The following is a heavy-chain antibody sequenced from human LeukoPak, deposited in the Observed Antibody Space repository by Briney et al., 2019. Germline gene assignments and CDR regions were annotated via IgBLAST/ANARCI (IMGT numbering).Heavy chain of an antibody. Sequence: GASVKVSCKASGYTFTGYYMYWVRQAPGQGLEWMGWINPNSGGTNYAQKFQGRVTMTRDTSISTAYMELSRLISDDTAVYYCARDPDGASEHQDDYWGQGTLVTVSS. D-gene: IGHD4-17*01. V-gene: IGHV1-2*02. CDR3: ARDPDGASEHQDDY. CDR1: GYTFTGYY. J-gene: IGHJ4*02. CDR2: INPNSGGT.